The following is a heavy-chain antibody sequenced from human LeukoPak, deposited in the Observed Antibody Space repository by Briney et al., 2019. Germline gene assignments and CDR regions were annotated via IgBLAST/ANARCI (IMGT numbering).Heavy chain of an antibody. CDR3: ARVSSGELDDDSSGIDF. Sequence: GASVTVSCKASGYTFTSYDIKWVRQATGQPLEWTGWMNPNSGNTGYAQKFQGRVTINRNTSVSTAYRELGSRTSENTALYYCARVSSGELDDDSSGIDFWGQGTQVTVSS. J-gene: IGHJ4*02. CDR2: MNPNSGNT. V-gene: IGHV1-8*01. D-gene: IGHD3-22*01. CDR1: GYTFTSYD.